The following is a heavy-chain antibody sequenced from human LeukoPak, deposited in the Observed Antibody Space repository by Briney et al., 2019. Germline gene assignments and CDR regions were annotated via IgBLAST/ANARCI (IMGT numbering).Heavy chain of an antibody. V-gene: IGHV3-48*03. CDR1: GFTFSSYE. D-gene: IGHD5-12*01. CDR3: ARQAPAILYSGYDWDFDY. J-gene: IGHJ4*02. CDR2: ISSSGSTI. Sequence: GGSLRLSCAASGFTFSSYEMNWVRQAPGKGLEWVLYISSSGSTIYYADSVKGRFTISRDNAKNSLYLQMHSLRPEDTAVYYCARQAPAILYSGYDWDFDYWGQGTLVTVSS.